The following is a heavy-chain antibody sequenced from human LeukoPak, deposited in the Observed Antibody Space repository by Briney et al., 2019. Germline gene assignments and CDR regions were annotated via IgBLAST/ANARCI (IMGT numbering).Heavy chain of an antibody. Sequence: ASVKVSCKASGYTFTGYYTHWVRQAPGQGLEWMGWINPNSGGTNYAQKFQGRVTMTRDTSISTAYMELSRLRSDDTAVYYCARDKDFWSGYHFDYWGQGTLVTVSS. CDR1: GYTFTGYY. CDR2: INPNSGGT. CDR3: ARDKDFWSGYHFDY. V-gene: IGHV1-2*02. J-gene: IGHJ4*02. D-gene: IGHD3-3*01.